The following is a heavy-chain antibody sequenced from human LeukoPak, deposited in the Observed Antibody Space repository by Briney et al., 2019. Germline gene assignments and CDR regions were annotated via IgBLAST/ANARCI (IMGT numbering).Heavy chain of an antibody. D-gene: IGHD2-15*01. CDR1: GGSISSYY. V-gene: IGHV4-4*07. Sequence: PSETLSLTCTVSGGSISSYYWSWIRQPAGKGLEWIGRIYTSGSTNYNPSLKSRVTMSVDTSKNQFSLKLSSVTAADTAVYYCARAYCSGGSCPFDYWGRGTLVTVSS. J-gene: IGHJ4*02. CDR2: IYTSGST. CDR3: ARAYCSGGSCPFDY.